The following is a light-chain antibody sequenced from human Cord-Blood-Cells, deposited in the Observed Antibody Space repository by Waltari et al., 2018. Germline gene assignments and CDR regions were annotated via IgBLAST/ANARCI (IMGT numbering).Light chain of an antibody. CDR1: ALPKQY. J-gene: IGLJ1*01. V-gene: IGLV3-25*03. Sequence: SYELTQPPSVSVSPGQTARITCSGDALPKQYAYWYQQKPGQARGRVIDKDRERPSGIPERFSGSSSGTTVTLTISGVQAEDEADYYCQSADSSGTYPYVCGTGTKVTVL. CDR2: KDR. CDR3: QSADSSGTYPYV.